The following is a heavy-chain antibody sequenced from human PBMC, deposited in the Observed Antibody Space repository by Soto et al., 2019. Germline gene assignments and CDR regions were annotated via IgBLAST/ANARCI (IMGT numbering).Heavy chain of an antibody. CDR2: IYHTGHA. D-gene: IGHD3-16*01. J-gene: IGHJ6*02. CDR3: ASKLGPYYYGLDF. V-gene: IGHV4-4*02. CDR1: GDSITNNHW. Sequence: PSETLSLTCTVYGDSITNNHWWTWVRQSPGKGPEMIGEIYHTGHANYNPSLNSRVAISVDKSKNQFSLTLNSVTAADTAVYYCASKLGPYYYGLDFWGQGTTVT.